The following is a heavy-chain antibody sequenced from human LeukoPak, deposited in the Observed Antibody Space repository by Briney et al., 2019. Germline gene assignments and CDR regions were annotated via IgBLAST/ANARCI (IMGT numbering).Heavy chain of an antibody. J-gene: IGHJ4*02. CDR3: ARDRRYCGGDCSADY. CDR2: INPNSGGT. V-gene: IGHV1-2*02. D-gene: IGHD2-21*02. Sequence: ASVKVSCKASGYTFTGYYMHWVRQAPGLGLEWMGWINPNSGGTNYAQKFQGRVTMTRDTSISTAYMELSRLRSDDTAVYYCARDRRYCGGDCSADYWGQGTLVTVSS. CDR1: GYTFTGYY.